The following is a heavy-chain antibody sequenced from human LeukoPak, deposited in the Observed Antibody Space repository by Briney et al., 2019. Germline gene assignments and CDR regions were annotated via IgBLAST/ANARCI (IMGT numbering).Heavy chain of an antibody. Sequence: GGSLRLSCAASVFTFSDYYMSWIRQAPGKGLEWVSTISGGGGSTYYADSVKGRFTISRDNSKNTLYLQMNSLRAEDTAVYYCAKASNGGTSYDYWGQGTLVTVSS. J-gene: IGHJ4*02. CDR3: AKASNGGTSYDY. CDR2: ISGGGGST. CDR1: VFTFSDYY. D-gene: IGHD4-23*01. V-gene: IGHV3-23*01.